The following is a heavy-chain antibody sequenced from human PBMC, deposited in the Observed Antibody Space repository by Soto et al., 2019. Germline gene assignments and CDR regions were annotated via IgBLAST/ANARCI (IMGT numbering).Heavy chain of an antibody. CDR1: GFTVSSNY. CDR3: ARESREYSGPTIDY. Sequence: GGSLRLSCAASGFTVSSNYMSWVRQAPGKGLEWVSVIYSGGSTYYADSVKGRFTISRHNSKNTLYLQMNSLRAEDTAVYYCARESREYSGPTIDYWGQGTLVTVSS. J-gene: IGHJ4*02. D-gene: IGHD5-12*01. V-gene: IGHV3-53*04. CDR2: IYSGGST.